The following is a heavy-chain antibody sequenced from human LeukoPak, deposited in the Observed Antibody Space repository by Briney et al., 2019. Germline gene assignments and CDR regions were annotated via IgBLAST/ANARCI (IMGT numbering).Heavy chain of an antibody. Sequence: PGGSLRLSCAASGFTFSDSAMNWVRQASGKGLEWVGHIRGKTNSYATAYAASVRGRFTISRDDSKNTAYLQMNSLKTEDTALYYCTGGSGWYSPDYWGQGTLVTVSS. D-gene: IGHD6-19*01. J-gene: IGHJ4*02. CDR1: GFTFSDSA. V-gene: IGHV3-73*01. CDR2: IRGKTNSYAT. CDR3: TGGSGWYSPDY.